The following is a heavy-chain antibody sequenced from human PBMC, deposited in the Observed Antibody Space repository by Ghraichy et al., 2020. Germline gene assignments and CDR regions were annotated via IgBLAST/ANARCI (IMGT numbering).Heavy chain of an antibody. D-gene: IGHD3-16*01. V-gene: IGHV4-39*01. CDR1: GGSINSNLYY. CDR3: ARHHWRGNDAFDI. J-gene: IGHJ3*02. CDR2: IYYRGST. Sequence: SETLSLTCTVSGGSINSNLYYWGWFRQSPGRGLEWIGMIYYRGSTFYNPSLRTRVTISQDVTKNQFSLMLTSLTAADTAVYYCARHHWRGNDAFDIWGQGTLVTVSS.